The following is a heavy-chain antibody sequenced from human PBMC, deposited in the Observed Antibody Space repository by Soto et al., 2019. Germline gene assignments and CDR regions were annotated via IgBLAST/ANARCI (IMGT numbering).Heavy chain of an antibody. Sequence: ASVKVSCKASGYTFTGYYMHWVRQAPGQGLEWMGWINPNSGGTNYAQKFQGWVTMTRDTSISTAYMELSRLRSDDTAVYYCASSIAAAGSDAFDIWGQGTTVTVSS. V-gene: IGHV1-2*04. D-gene: IGHD6-13*01. CDR2: INPNSGGT. J-gene: IGHJ3*02. CDR1: GYTFTGYY. CDR3: ASSIAAAGSDAFDI.